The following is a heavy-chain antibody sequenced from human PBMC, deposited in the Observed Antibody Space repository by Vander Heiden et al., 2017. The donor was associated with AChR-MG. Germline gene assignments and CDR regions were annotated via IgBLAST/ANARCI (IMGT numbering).Heavy chain of an antibody. V-gene: IGHV3-23*01. CDR3: AKPISLWHDHSRTVY. D-gene: IGHD3-16*02. J-gene: IGHJ4*02. Sequence: EVQLLESGGGLVQPGGSLRLSCAASGLTVGRVSMGWVRRAPGKGLEWVSAIIGSGGSTYYAASVKGRFTISRDDSKNTLYLQMNSLRAEDTAVYYCAKPISLWHDHSRTVYWGQGTLVTVSS. CDR2: IIGSGGST. CDR1: GLTVGRVS.